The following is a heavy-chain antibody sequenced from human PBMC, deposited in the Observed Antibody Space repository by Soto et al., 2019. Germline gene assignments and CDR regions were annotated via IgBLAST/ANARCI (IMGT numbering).Heavy chain of an antibody. CDR2: IFYSGST. CDR1: GGSISGHY. CDR3: ARVGSSGWSPDY. D-gene: IGHD6-19*01. Sequence: SLTCTFSGGSISGHYWIWIRQPPGEGMEWIGYIFYSGSTTYNNNPSLKSRVTISVDTSKNQFSLRLSSVTAADTAVYYCARVGSSGWSPDYWGQGTLVTVSS. V-gene: IGHV4-59*11. J-gene: IGHJ4*02.